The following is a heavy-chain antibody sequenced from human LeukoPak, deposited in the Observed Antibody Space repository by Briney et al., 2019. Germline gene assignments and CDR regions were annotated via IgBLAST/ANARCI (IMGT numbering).Heavy chain of an antibody. V-gene: IGHV3-48*04. Sequence: GGSLRLSCAASGFTFSSYSMNWVRQAPGKGLEWVSYISSSSSTIYYADSVKGRFTISRDNAKNSLYLQMNSLRAEDTAVYYCARDRSGSFSAWGQGTPVTVSS. CDR2: ISSSSSTI. D-gene: IGHD1-26*01. J-gene: IGHJ4*02. CDR1: GFTFSSYS. CDR3: ARDRSGSFSA.